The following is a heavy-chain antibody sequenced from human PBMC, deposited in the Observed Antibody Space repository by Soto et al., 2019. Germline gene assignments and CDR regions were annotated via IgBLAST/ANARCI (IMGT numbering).Heavy chain of an antibody. CDR1: GFTFGTHW. D-gene: IGHD4-17*01. V-gene: IGHV3-7*04. J-gene: IGHJ4*02. CDR2: INQDGTAK. Sequence: GGSLRLSCAVSGFTFGTHWMSWVRQAPGKGPEWVANINQDGTAKSYVDSVKGRFTISRDNAKNSLYLQMNSLRAEDTAVYYCASDYGLGGQGSLVTVSS. CDR3: ASDYGL.